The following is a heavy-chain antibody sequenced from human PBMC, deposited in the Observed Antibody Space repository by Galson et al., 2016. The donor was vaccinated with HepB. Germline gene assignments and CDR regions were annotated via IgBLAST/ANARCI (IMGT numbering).Heavy chain of an antibody. V-gene: IGHV6-1*01. J-gene: IGHJ4*02. CDR3: ARDVGSTLAARSFDY. CDR2: TYFRSKWYN. Sequence: CAISGDSVSSNTAAWNWIRQSPSRGLEWLGRTYFRSKWYNDYTMSVKSRIIISPDPYKNQFSLQLNSATPEDTAVYYCARDVGSTLAARSFDYWGQGTLVTVSS. D-gene: IGHD6-6*01. CDR1: GDSVSSNTAA.